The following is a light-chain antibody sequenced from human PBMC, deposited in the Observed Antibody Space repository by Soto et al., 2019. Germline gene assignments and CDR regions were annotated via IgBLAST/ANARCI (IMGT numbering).Light chain of an antibody. CDR2: EVS. V-gene: IGLV2-14*02. Sequence: QSALTPPASVSGSPGQSITISCTGTSSDVGSYNLVSWYQQHPGKAPKLIIFEVSDRPSGVSHRFSGSKSGNTASLTISGLQAEDEADYYCSSYTSSSTYVVFGGGTKLTVL. J-gene: IGLJ2*01. CDR1: SSDVGSYNL. CDR3: SSYTSSSTYVV.